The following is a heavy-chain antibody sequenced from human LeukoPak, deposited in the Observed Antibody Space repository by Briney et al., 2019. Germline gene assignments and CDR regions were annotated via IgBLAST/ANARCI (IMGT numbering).Heavy chain of an antibody. D-gene: IGHD1-1*01. J-gene: IGHJ4*02. CDR2: ISHDGSNR. CDR1: GFTFSSFA. Sequence: GGSLRLSCTASGFTFSSFAMHWVRQAPGKGLEWVAVISHDGSNRNYADSVNGRFTISRDKPKNTLFLQMNSLRPEDTAVYYCAKGTTGTPFDYWGQGTLVVVSS. CDR3: AKGTTGTPFDY. V-gene: IGHV3-30*18.